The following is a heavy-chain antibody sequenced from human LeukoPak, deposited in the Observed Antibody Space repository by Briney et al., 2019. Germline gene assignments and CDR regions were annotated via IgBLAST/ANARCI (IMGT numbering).Heavy chain of an antibody. Sequence: SGTLSLTCAVSGGSISSSNWWSWVRQPPGKGLEWIGEIYHSGSTNYNPSLKSRVTISVDKSKNQFSLKLSSVTAADTAVYYCARSSVSNYYGDHGEEGFDYWGQGTLVTVSS. CDR2: IYHSGST. CDR3: ARSSVSNYYGDHGEEGFDY. V-gene: IGHV4-4*02. J-gene: IGHJ4*02. CDR1: GGSISSSNW. D-gene: IGHD4-17*01.